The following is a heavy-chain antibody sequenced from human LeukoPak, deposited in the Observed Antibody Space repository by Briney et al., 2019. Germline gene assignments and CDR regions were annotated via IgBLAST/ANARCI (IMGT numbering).Heavy chain of an antibody. CDR1: GYNFPRHW. J-gene: IGHJ4*02. Sequence: GESLKISCATSGYNFPRHWIGWVRRVPGKGLEYVGVIFPDDSDTRYSPSSEGHVTISADKSISTAYLQWSSLKASDTAMYYCARGDYDNSGYHYFDYWGQGTLVTVSS. D-gene: IGHD3-22*01. CDR2: IFPDDSDT. CDR3: ARGDYDNSGYHYFDY. V-gene: IGHV5-51*01.